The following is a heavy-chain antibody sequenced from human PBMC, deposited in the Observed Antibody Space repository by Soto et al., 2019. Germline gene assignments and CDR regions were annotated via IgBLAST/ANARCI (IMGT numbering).Heavy chain of an antibody. V-gene: IGHV3-64*01. CDR1: GFTFSGYA. J-gene: IGHJ4*02. CDR3: ARVAVAASFDY. CDR2: ITNNGDTT. D-gene: IGHD6-19*01. Sequence: EGQLVESGGGLVQPGGSLRLSCAASGFTFSGYAMHWVRQAPGKGLEYVSAITNNGDTTYYANSVKGRFTISRDNSQNTLYLQMGSLRAEDMAVYYCARVAVAASFDYWGQGTLVTVSS.